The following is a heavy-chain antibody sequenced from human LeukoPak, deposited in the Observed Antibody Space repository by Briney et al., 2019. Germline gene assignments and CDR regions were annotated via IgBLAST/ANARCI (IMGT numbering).Heavy chain of an antibody. V-gene: IGHV4-4*02. D-gene: IGHD3-10*01. CDR2: IYHSGST. J-gene: IGHJ4*02. CDR1: GGSISSSHW. Sequence: SETLSLTCAVSGGSISSSHWWSWVRQPPGKGLEWIGEIYHSGSTNYNPSLKSRVTISVDKSKNQFSPKLSSVTAADTAMYYCARKDYGSGSFSRSFDYWGQGTLVTVSS. CDR3: ARKDYGSGSFSRSFDY.